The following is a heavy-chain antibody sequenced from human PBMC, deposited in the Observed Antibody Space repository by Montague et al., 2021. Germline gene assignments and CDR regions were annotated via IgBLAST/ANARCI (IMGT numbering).Heavy chain of an antibody. Sequence: SETLSLTCTVSGDSFNSYYWSWIRQPPGKGLEWIGYVYYTGTTNYNPSLKSRVTISVDTSRNQFFLNVNSVTAADTAVYYCARKGTNWDYWGQGTLVTVSS. J-gene: IGHJ4*02. CDR1: GDSFNSYY. CDR3: ARKGTNWDY. V-gene: IGHV4-59*01. D-gene: IGHD2-8*01. CDR2: VYYTGTT.